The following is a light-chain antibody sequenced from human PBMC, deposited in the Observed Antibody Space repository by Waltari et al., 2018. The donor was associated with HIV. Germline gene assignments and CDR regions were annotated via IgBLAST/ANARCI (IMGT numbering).Light chain of an antibody. J-gene: IGLJ3*02. CDR3: SLYLDSGVSV. V-gene: IGLV8-61*01. CDR2: SSK. CDR1: FAPVSRGNY. Sequence: TVVTQKPALSVSPGGTVTLTCGLHFAPVSRGNYPPWYQQTPGQPPRALIYSSKTRSSGVPDRFSGSILGDKAALTITGAQADDESDYYCSLYLDSGVSVFGGGTRLSV.